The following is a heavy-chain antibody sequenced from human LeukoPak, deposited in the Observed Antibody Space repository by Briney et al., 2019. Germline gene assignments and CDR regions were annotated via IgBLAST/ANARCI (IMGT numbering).Heavy chain of an antibody. J-gene: IGHJ4*02. CDR1: GFTFDDYD. CDR2: ISWNRGSK. CDR3: AKARTLPVMSGGLDFDY. D-gene: IGHD2-21*01. V-gene: IGHV3-9*01. Sequence: QPARSLTLTCAASGFTFDDYDMHWVRQAPGKGLEWVSGISWNRGSKGYADSVKGRFTISSTNAKNSLYLQMSSLRAEDTALYYCAKARTLPVMSGGLDFDYWGQGNLVTVSS.